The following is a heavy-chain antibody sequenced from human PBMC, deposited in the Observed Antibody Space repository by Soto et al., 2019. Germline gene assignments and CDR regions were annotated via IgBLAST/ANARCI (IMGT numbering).Heavy chain of an antibody. CDR1: GFTFSSYA. Sequence: GGSLRLSCAASGFTFSSYAMHWVRQAPGKGLEWVAVISYDGSNKYYADSVKGRFTISRDNSKNTLYLQMNSLRAEDTAVYYCARPYQLLSGYYYYYYGMDVWGQGTTVTVSS. J-gene: IGHJ6*02. CDR3: ARPYQLLSGYYYYYYGMDV. V-gene: IGHV3-30-3*01. D-gene: IGHD2-2*01. CDR2: ISYDGSNK.